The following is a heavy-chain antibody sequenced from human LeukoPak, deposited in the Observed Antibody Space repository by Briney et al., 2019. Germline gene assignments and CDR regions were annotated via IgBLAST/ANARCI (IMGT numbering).Heavy chain of an antibody. CDR2: INPNSGST. CDR1: GYTFTGYY. Sequence: GASVKVSCKASGYTFTGYYMHWVRQAPGQGLEWMGWINPNSGSTNYAQKFQGRVTMTRDTSISTAYMELSRLRSDDTAVYYCASAFCSGGSCPNWFDPWGQGTLVTVSS. V-gene: IGHV1-2*02. D-gene: IGHD2-15*01. CDR3: ASAFCSGGSCPNWFDP. J-gene: IGHJ5*02.